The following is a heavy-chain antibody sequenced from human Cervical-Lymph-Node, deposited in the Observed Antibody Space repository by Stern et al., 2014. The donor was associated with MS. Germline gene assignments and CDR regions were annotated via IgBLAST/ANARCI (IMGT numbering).Heavy chain of an antibody. J-gene: IGHJ5*02. D-gene: IGHD1-26*01. CDR3: ARRGSSRWFDP. CDR2: IYPGDSDT. V-gene: IGHV5-51*01. CDR1: GYSFTNYW. Sequence: MQLVQSGAEVKKPGESLKISCQGSGYSFTNYWIIWVRQMPGKGLEWMGSIYPGDSDTRYSPSFQGQVTFSADKSISPAYLQWSSLKASDTAMYYCARRGSSRWFDPWGQGTLVTVSS.